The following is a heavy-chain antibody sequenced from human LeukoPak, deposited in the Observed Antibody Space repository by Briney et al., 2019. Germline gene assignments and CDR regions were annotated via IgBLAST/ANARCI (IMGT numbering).Heavy chain of an antibody. V-gene: IGHV3-48*03. Sequence: GGSLRLSCAASGFTFSSYEMNWVRQAPEKGLEWVSYISSSGSTIYYADSVKGRFTISRDNAKNSLYLQMNSLRAEDTAVYYCARIRFSSSGMDVWGQGTTVTVSS. CDR1: GFTFSSYE. CDR3: ARIRFSSSGMDV. CDR2: ISSSGSTI. D-gene: IGHD6-6*01. J-gene: IGHJ6*02.